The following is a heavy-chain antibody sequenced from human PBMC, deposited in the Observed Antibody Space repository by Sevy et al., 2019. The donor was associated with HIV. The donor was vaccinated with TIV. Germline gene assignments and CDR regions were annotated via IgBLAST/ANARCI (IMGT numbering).Heavy chain of an antibody. CDR2: IIPIFGTA. V-gene: IGHV1-69*13. CDR1: GGTFSSYA. Sequence: ASVKVSCKASGGTFSSYAISWVRQAPGQGLEWMGGIIPIFGTANYAQKFQGRVTITADESTSTAYMGLSSLGSEDTALYYCARGAGGYSSYDSYYFDYWGHGTMVTVSS. D-gene: IGHD5-12*01. J-gene: IGHJ4*01. CDR3: ARGAGGYSSYDSYYFDY.